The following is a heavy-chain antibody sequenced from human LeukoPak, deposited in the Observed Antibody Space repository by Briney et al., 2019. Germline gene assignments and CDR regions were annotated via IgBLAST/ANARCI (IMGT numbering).Heavy chain of an antibody. J-gene: IGHJ6*02. D-gene: IGHD3-10*01. Sequence: PGGSLRLSRAASGFTFSSYSMNWVRQAPGKGLEWVSSISSSSSYIYYADSVKGRFTISRDNAKNSLYLQMNSLRAEDTAVYYCARGRARLISGVPNYYYYGMDVWGQGTTVTVSS. V-gene: IGHV3-21*01. CDR1: GFTFSSYS. CDR3: ARGRARLISGVPNYYYYGMDV. CDR2: ISSSSSYI.